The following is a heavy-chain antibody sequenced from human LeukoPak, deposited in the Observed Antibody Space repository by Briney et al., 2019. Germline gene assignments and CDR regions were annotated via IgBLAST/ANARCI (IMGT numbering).Heavy chain of an antibody. CDR3: ATYRQVLLPFES. V-gene: IGHV3-23*01. J-gene: IGHJ4*02. CDR1: GGSFSGYY. CDR2: IFPSGGEI. Sequence: ETLSLTCAVYGGSFSGYYWSWIRQPPGKGLEWVSSIFPSGGEIHYADSVRGRFTISRDNSKSTLSLQMDSLRAEDTAIYYRATYRQVLLPFESWGQGTLVTVSS. D-gene: IGHD2-8*02.